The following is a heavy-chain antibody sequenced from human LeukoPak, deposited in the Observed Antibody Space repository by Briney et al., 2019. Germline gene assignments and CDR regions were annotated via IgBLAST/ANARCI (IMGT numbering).Heavy chain of an antibody. CDR1: GFTFSSYG. Sequence: GGSLRLSCAASGFTFSSYGMHWGRQAPGKGLEWVGRIKSKTDGGTTDYAAPVKGRFTISRDDSKNTLYLQMNSLKTEDTAVYYCTTAVSSSGYYNYYYYMDVWGKGTTVTVSS. CDR2: IKSKTDGGTT. J-gene: IGHJ6*03. CDR3: TTAVSSSGYYNYYYYMDV. V-gene: IGHV3-15*01. D-gene: IGHD3-22*01.